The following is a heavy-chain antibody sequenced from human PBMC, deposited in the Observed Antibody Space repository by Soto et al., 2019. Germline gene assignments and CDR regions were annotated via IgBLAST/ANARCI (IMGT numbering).Heavy chain of an antibody. CDR2: MNPNTGNS. D-gene: IGHD1-1*01. CDR1: GYTFPSYD. J-gene: IGHJ4*02. Sequence: ASLKVSCKASGYTFPSYDIYWVLQATGQGIEWIGWMNPNTGNSGYAQKFQGRVTMTSDTSISTAHMELSSLRSEDTAVYYCTRRAETNGWNGFGADKYYFDFWGQGTLVTVSS. V-gene: IGHV1-8*01. CDR3: TRRAETNGWNGFGADKYYFDF.